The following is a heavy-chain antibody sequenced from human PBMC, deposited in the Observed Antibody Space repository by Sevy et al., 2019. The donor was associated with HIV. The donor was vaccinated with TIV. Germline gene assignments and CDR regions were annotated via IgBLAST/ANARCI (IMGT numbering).Heavy chain of an antibody. Sequence: GGSLRLSCAASGFTFSSYEMNWVRQAPGKGLEWVSYISSSGSTIYYADSVKGRFTISRDNAKNLLYLQMNSLRAEDKAVYYCARDTSGYYLSGAFDIWGQRTMVTVSS. CDR3: ARDTSGYYLSGAFDI. CDR1: GFTFSSYE. V-gene: IGHV3-48*03. J-gene: IGHJ3*02. D-gene: IGHD3-22*01. CDR2: ISSSGSTI.